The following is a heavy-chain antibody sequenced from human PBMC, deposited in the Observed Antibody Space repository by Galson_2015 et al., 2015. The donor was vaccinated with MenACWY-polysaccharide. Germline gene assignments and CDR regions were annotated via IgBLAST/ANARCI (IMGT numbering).Heavy chain of an antibody. CDR3: AREPTYSGSFGWFDP. CDR2: IHYSGTT. CDR1: GDSVTSLSYY. D-gene: IGHD1-26*01. Sequence: GDSVTSLSYYWSRLRQPPGKGLEWIAYIHYSGTTNNNPPLKSRVTISLDTSKNQFSLRLTSVTAADTAMYYCAREPTYSGSFGWFDPWGQGTLVTVSS. V-gene: IGHV4-61*01. J-gene: IGHJ5*02.